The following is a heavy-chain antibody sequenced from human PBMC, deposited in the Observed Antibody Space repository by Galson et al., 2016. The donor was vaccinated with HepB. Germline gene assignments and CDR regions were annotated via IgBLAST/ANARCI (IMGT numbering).Heavy chain of an antibody. V-gene: IGHV3-53*01. J-gene: IGHJ1*01. Sequence: SLRLSCAVSGFSVSDNYMSWVRQAPGKGLEWVSLIYSDGRTHHAESVKGRFTISRDNTKNTVYLQMKSLRVEDSAIYYCATRLGYCRGGTCFGRYWGQGSLVIVS. D-gene: IGHD2-15*01. CDR3: ATRLGYCRGGTCFGRY. CDR1: GFSVSDNY. CDR2: IYSDGRT.